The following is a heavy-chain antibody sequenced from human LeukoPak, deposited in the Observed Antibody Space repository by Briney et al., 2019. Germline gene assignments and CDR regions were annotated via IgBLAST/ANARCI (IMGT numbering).Heavy chain of an antibody. CDR2: ISGSGGST. CDR1: GFTFRSHG. Sequence: GGSLRLSCVASGFTFRSHGMNWVRQAPGKGLEWVSAISGSGGSTYYADSVKGRFTISRDNSKDTLYLQMNSLRAEDTAVYYCAKVIKPNYYYYYMDVWGKGTTVTISS. CDR3: AKVIKPNYYYYYMDV. V-gene: IGHV3-23*01. J-gene: IGHJ6*03. D-gene: IGHD2-21*01.